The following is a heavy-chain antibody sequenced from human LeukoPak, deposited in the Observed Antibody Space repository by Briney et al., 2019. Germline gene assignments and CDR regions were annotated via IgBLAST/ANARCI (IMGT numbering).Heavy chain of an antibody. J-gene: IGHJ4*02. Sequence: SETLSLTCTVSGGSISSYYWSWIRQPPGKGLKWIGYIYYSGSTNYNPSLKSRVTISVDTSKNQFSLKLSSVTAADTAVYYCARIDIAVAGPTFDYWGQGTLVTVSS. CDR3: ARIDIAVAGPTFDY. D-gene: IGHD6-19*01. CDR2: IYYSGST. V-gene: IGHV4-59*08. CDR1: GGSISSYY.